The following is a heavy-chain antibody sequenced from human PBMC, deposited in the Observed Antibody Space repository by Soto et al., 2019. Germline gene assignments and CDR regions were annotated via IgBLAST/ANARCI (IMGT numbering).Heavy chain of an antibody. CDR2: VHHTGST. Sequence: SETLSLTCTVSGGSISSSRYYWGWIRQSPGKGLEWIGEVHHTGSTRYNPSLNSRATISVDKANNQFSLKLSSMTGADTATYSCATRPPQIVVTRRPFPSWGQGTPVTVSS. D-gene: IGHD6-6*01. J-gene: IGHJ4*02. CDR3: ATRPPQIVVTRRPFPS. V-gene: IGHV4-39*07. CDR1: GGSISSSRYY.